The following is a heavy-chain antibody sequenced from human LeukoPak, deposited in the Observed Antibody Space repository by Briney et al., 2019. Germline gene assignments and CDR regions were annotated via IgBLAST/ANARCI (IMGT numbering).Heavy chain of an antibody. D-gene: IGHD3-22*01. CDR1: GFTVSSNY. J-gene: IGHJ4*02. Sequence: GGSLRLSCAASGFTVSSNYMSWVRQAPWKGLEWVSVIYSGGSTYYADSVKGRFTISRDNSKNTLYLQMNSLRAEDTAVYYCARGRGGGYYPFDYWGQGTLVTVSS. V-gene: IGHV3-66*02. CDR2: IYSGGST. CDR3: ARGRGGGYYPFDY.